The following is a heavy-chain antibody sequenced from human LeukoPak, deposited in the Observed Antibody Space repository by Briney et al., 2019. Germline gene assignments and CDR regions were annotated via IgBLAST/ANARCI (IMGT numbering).Heavy chain of an antibody. CDR1: GFTFSSYS. V-gene: IGHV3-30*18. J-gene: IGHJ5*01. D-gene: IGHD3-10*01. CDR2: ISFDETNE. CDR3: AKGHRSTVRPPSDS. Sequence: GGSLRLSCAASGFTFSSYSMNWVRQAPGKGLEWVAFISFDETNEYYADSVKGRFTISRDNFKNMLYLQMNSLRADDTAVYYCAKGHRSTVRPPSDSWGQGTLVTVSS.